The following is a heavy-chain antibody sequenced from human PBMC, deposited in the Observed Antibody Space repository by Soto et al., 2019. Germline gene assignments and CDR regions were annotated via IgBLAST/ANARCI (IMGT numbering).Heavy chain of an antibody. J-gene: IGHJ3*02. CDR3: ARGSFDDFWSGYYFGAFDI. Sequence: QVQLQESGPGLVKPSQTLSLTCTVSGGSISSGGYYWSWIRQHPGKGLEWIGYIYYSGGPYYNPSLKSRVTISVDPSMNQFSLKLSSVTAADTSVYYCARGSFDDFWSGYYFGAFDIWGQGTMVTVSS. D-gene: IGHD3-3*01. CDR1: GGSISSGGYY. V-gene: IGHV4-31*03. CDR2: IYYSGGP.